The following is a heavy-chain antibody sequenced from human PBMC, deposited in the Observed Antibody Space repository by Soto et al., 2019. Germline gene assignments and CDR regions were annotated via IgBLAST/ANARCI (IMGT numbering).Heavy chain of an antibody. V-gene: IGHV4-30-2*01. Sequence: SETLSLTCSVSGDSINSDKYYWGWIRQPPGKGLEWIGYIYHSGSTYYNPSLKSRVTISVDRSKNQFSLKLSSVTAADTAVYYCARVTVVRSGPYFDYWGQGTLVTVSS. CDR3: ARVTVVRSGPYFDY. D-gene: IGHD2-15*01. CDR1: GDSINSDKYY. CDR2: IYHSGST. J-gene: IGHJ4*02.